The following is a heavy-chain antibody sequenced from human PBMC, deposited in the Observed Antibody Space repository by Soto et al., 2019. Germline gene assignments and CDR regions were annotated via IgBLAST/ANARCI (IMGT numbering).Heavy chain of an antibody. J-gene: IGHJ4*02. CDR3: ARGYYSASGSSFPY. D-gene: IGHD3-10*01. CDR1: NGSFSKYY. Sequence: QLQQWGAGLLKPSETLSLTCAVYNGSFSKYYWNWIRQSPGKGLEWIGEINQSGATNYNPYLKSRVTISVDTSKNKFSLKLTSLTAADTAVYYCARGYYSASGSSFPYWGQGTLVTVSS. CDR2: INQSGAT. V-gene: IGHV4-34*01.